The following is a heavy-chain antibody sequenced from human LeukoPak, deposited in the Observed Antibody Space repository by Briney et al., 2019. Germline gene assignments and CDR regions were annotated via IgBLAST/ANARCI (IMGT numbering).Heavy chain of an antibody. J-gene: IGHJ6*03. CDR1: GGSFSGYY. CDR3: ARLKGSVDYMDV. CDR2: IYYSGRT. V-gene: IGHV4-34*01. Sequence: PSETLSLTCAVYGGSFSGYYWSWIRQPPGKGLEWIGSIYYSGRTYHNPSLKSRVTISVDTSKSHFSLKVNSVTAADTGVYYCARLKGSVDYMDVWGKGVTVIVSS. D-gene: IGHD3-10*01.